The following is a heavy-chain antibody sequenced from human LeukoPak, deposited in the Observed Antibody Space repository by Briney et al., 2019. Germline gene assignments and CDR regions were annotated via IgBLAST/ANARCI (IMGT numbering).Heavy chain of an antibody. J-gene: IGHJ6*02. CDR1: GFTFSGYP. V-gene: IGHV3-23*01. CDR2: ITGSGGNT. CDR3: AKAASSSWPSYYYGMDV. Sequence: GKSLRLSCAASGFTFSGYPIHWVRQAPGKGLEWVSVITGSGGNTYYADSVKGRFTISKDNSKNTVYLQMSSLRVDDTAVYYCAKAASSSWPSYYYGMDVWGQGTTVTVSS. D-gene: IGHD6-13*01.